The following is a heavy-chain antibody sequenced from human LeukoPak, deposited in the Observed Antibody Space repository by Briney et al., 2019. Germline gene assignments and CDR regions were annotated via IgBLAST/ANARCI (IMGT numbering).Heavy chain of an antibody. V-gene: IGHV3-11*04. CDR2: ISSSGSTI. CDR3: ARDLWDFWSGYYDY. D-gene: IGHD3-3*01. J-gene: IGHJ4*02. CDR1: GFTFSDYY. Sequence: PGGSLRLSRAASGFTFSDYYMSWIRQAPGKGLEWVSYISSSGSTIYYADSVKGRFTISRDNAKNSLYLQMNSLRAEDTAVYYCARDLWDFWSGYYDYWGQGALVTVSS.